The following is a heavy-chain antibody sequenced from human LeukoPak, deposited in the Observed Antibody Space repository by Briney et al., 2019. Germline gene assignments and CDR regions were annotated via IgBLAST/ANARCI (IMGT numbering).Heavy chain of an antibody. V-gene: IGHV4-39*02. Sequence: SETLSLTCTVSGGSISSSDYYWGWIRQPPGKGLQWIGSIYYSGTTFYNPSLRSRVTISVDTSKNQFSLKLSSVTAADTALYYCARDVAGAAVADGFDCWGQGTLVTVSS. CDR1: GGSISSSDYY. J-gene: IGHJ4*02. CDR2: IYYSGTT. D-gene: IGHD6-19*01. CDR3: ARDVAGAAVADGFDC.